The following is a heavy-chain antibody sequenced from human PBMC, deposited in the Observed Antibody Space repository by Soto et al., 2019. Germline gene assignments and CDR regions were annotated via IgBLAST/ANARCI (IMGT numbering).Heavy chain of an antibody. J-gene: IGHJ2*01. D-gene: IGHD4-17*01. V-gene: IGHV1-24*01. CDR3: GTNAGTTVVRYWYFDL. CDR1: GYTLTELS. CDR2: FDPEDGET. Sequence: ASVKVSCKVSGYTLTELSMHWVRQATGKGLEWMGGFDPEDGETIYAQKFQGRVTMTEDTSTDTAYMELSSLRSEDTAVYYCGTNAGTTVVRYWYFDLWGRGTLVTVSS.